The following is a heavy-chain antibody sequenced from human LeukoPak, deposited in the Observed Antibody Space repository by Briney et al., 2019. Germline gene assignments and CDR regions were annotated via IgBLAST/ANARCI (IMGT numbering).Heavy chain of an antibody. Sequence: SVKVSCKASGGTFSSYTISWLRQPTGQELEWMGRIIPILGIANYAQEFQGRVTNTADKSTSTAYMELSSLRSEDTAVYYCASSAPLEDYWGQGTLVTVSS. CDR3: ASSAPLEDY. D-gene: IGHD6-25*01. CDR1: GGTFSSYT. V-gene: IGHV1-69*02. J-gene: IGHJ4*02. CDR2: IIPILGIA.